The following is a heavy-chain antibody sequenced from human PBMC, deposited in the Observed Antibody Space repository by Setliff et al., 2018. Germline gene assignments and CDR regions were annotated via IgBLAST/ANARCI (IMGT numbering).Heavy chain of an antibody. J-gene: IGHJ4*02. CDR3: AHDGRWSTIPLDS. Sequence: SGPTLVNPTQALTLTCTFSGCAISTTGVGVGWIRHPPGKALEWLALIYWADDQRYSPSLKSRLLITKGASKDQVVLTMTNMGPVDTATYYCAHDGRWSTIPLDSWGQGTRVTVSS. V-gene: IGHV2-5*02. CDR2: IYWADDQ. D-gene: IGHD1-26*01. CDR1: GCAISTTGVG.